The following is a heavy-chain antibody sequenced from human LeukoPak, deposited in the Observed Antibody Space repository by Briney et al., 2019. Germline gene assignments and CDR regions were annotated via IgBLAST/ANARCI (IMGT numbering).Heavy chain of an antibody. J-gene: IGHJ4*02. CDR3: AKIGPYGRSYYDY. D-gene: IGHD3-10*01. Sequence: GSSLRLSCAASGFTFSSYGMHWVRHAPGKGLEWVSVISYDGSNKYYADSVKGRFTIYRDKSKNTPYLQVHSLRAAGTAVYYCAKIGPYGRSYYDYCGQGTLVTVSS. CDR2: ISYDGSNK. CDR1: GFTFSSYG. V-gene: IGHV3-30*18.